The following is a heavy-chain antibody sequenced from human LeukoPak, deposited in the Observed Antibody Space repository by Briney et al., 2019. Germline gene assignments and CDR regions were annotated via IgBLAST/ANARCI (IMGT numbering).Heavy chain of an antibody. Sequence: TGGSLRLSCAASGFTFSNAWMSWVRQAPGKGLEWVGRIKSKTDGGTTDYAALVKGRFTISRDDSKNTLYLQMNSLKTEDTAVYYCTTDFWSGYYTIDYYYYYGMDVWGQGTTVTVSS. D-gene: IGHD3-3*01. CDR1: GFTFSNAW. CDR2: IKSKTDGGTT. J-gene: IGHJ6*02. V-gene: IGHV3-15*01. CDR3: TTDFWSGYYTIDYYYYYGMDV.